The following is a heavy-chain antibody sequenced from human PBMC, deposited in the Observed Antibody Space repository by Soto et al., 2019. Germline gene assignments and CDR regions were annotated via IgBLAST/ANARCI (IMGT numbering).Heavy chain of an antibody. CDR2: MNPNSGYT. CDR3: AMPRKGTTVIRY. D-gene: IGHD1-1*01. Sequence: QVQLVQSGAEVKKPGASVKISCKASGYTFTSYDVPWVRQATGQGLEWMGWMNPNSGYTDYAQKFQGRVTLTRNTSIITASMELSSLRSVDSAVYYCAMPRKGTTVIRYWGQGTLVTVSS. J-gene: IGHJ4*02. CDR1: GYTFTSYD. V-gene: IGHV1-8*01.